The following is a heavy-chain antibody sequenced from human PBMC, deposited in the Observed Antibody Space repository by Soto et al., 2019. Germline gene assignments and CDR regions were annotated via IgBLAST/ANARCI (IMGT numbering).Heavy chain of an antibody. D-gene: IGHD6-6*01. V-gene: IGHV1-69*06. J-gene: IGHJ6*02. CDR2: IIPIFGTA. CDR1: GGTFSSYA. CDR3: ANRLYRSSSVYYYGMDV. Sequence: SVKVSCKASGGTFSSYAISWVRQAPGQGLEWMGGIIPIFGTANYAQKFQGRVTITADKSTSTAYMELSSLRSEDTAVYYCANRLYRSSSVYYYGMDVWGQGTTVTVSS.